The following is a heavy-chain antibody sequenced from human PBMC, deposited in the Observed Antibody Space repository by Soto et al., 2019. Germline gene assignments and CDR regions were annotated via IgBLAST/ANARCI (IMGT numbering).Heavy chain of an antibody. Sequence: ASVKVSCKASGYIFTGYHMHWVRQAPGRGLEWMGWINPNSGDTEYAQNFQGRVTLTRDTSFNLVYMEMSGLMSDDTAVYYCARDARGTRGFDEMDIWGQGTTVTVSS. CDR3: ARDARGTRGFDEMDI. CDR1: GYIFTGYH. CDR2: INPNSGDT. D-gene: IGHD3-9*01. V-gene: IGHV1-2*02. J-gene: IGHJ6*02.